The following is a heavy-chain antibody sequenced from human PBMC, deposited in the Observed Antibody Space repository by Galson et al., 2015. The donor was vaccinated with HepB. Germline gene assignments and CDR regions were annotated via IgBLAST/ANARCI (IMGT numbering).Heavy chain of an antibody. V-gene: IGHV3-23*01. D-gene: IGHD5-18*01. Sequence: SLRLSCAASGFTFSSYAMSWVRQAPGKGLEWVSAISGSAGSTYYADSVKGRFTISRDNSKNTLYLQMNSLRAEDTAVYYCAKATRWDTAAPFDYWGQGTLVTVSS. CDR3: AKATRWDTAAPFDY. CDR2: ISGSAGST. CDR1: GFTFSSYA. J-gene: IGHJ4*02.